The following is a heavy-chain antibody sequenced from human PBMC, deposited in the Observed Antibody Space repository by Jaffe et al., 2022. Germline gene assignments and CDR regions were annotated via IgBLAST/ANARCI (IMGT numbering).Heavy chain of an antibody. CDR3: ARVSRITIFGVAPTRHHYFDY. D-gene: IGHD3-3*01. CDR1: GGSISSSNW. J-gene: IGHJ4*02. V-gene: IGHV4-4*02. CDR2: IYHSGST. Sequence: QVQLQESGPGLVKPSGTLSLTCAVSGGSISSSNWWSWVRQPPGKGLEWIGEIYHSGSTNYNPSLKSRVTISVDKSKNQFSLKLSSVTAADTAVYYCARVSRITIFGVAPTRHHYFDYWGQGTLVTVSS.